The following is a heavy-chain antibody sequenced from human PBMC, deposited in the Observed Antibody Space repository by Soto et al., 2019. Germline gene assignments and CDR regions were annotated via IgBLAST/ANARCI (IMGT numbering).Heavy chain of an antibody. CDR2: MSSDGRNE. CDR3: AKVGHIAVVTAWFDY. Sequence: HPGGSLRLSCEGSGFTFSKCGMHWVRQAPGKGLEWVAVMSSDGRNEYYADSVKGRFTISRDNSNSTLYLQMSSLRPEDTAVYYCAKVGHIAVVTAWFDYWGQGTLVTVSS. D-gene: IGHD2-21*02. CDR1: GFTFSKCG. V-gene: IGHV3-30*18. J-gene: IGHJ4*02.